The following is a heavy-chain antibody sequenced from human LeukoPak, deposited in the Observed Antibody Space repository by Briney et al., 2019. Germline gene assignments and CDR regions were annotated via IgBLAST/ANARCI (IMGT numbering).Heavy chain of an antibody. D-gene: IGHD6-19*01. J-gene: IGHJ1*01. CDR3: ARDRIAVAGMGAFQH. V-gene: IGHV3-30-3*01. CDR1: RFTFSTYA. Sequence: PGGSLRLSCAASRFTFSTYAMHWVRQAPGKGLEWVAGISNDGTNEDHADSVKGRFTISRDNSKNTPYLQMNSLGAEDTAIYYCARDRIAVAGMGAFQHWGQGTLVTVSS. CDR2: ISNDGTNE.